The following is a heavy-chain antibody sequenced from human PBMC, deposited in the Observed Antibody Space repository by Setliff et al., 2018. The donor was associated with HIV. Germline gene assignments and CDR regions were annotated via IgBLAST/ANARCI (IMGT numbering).Heavy chain of an antibody. Sequence: GESLKISCAASGDSFRNFGLNWVRQAPGKGLEWIAYISSRSDSIYYADSVKARFTVSRDNDKNSLYLQMNNMRAEDTAVYYCAMDTSLAYWGQGTLVTVS. CDR2: ISSRSDSI. V-gene: IGHV3-48*01. CDR1: GDSFRNFG. D-gene: IGHD5-18*01. CDR3: AMDTSLAY. J-gene: IGHJ4*02.